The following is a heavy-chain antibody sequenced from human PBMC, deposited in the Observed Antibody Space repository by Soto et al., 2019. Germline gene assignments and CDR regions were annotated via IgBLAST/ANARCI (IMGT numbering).Heavy chain of an antibody. Sequence: EVQLAESGGGFVEPGGSLRLSCVVSGFSLSRAWMDWVRQVPGKGLVWVSRINKDATTTYADSVKGRFTISRDTAKNTLYLQMNSLRDEDTALYYCARSEFWSFDWGQGTLVTVSS. J-gene: IGHJ4*02. CDR2: INKDATT. CDR3: ARSEFWSFD. D-gene: IGHD3-3*01. V-gene: IGHV3-74*01. CDR1: GFSLSRAW.